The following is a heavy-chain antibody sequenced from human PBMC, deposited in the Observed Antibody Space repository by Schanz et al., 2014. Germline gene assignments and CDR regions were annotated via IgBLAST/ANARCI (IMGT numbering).Heavy chain of an antibody. CDR3: AKGMGYCSGGTCYDYYYYGLDV. D-gene: IGHD2-15*01. Sequence: QVQLVESGGGLVKPGGSLRLSCAASGFTFSDYYMSWIRQAPGKGLEWVSYISGTTTYTNYADSVKGRFTISRDNSKNTLYLQMNSLSADDTAVFYCAKGMGYCSGGTCYDYYYYGLDVWGQGTTVTVSS. CDR1: GFTFSDYY. J-gene: IGHJ6*02. V-gene: IGHV3-11*05. CDR2: ISGTTTYT.